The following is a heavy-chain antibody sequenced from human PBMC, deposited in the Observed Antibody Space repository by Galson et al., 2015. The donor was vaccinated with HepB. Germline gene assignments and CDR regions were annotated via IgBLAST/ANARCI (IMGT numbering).Heavy chain of an antibody. V-gene: IGHV3-23*01. Sequence: SLRLSCAASGFTFNTYAMSWVRQAPGKGLEWVSAISGSGGTTYYAESVKGRFTASRDNSKYTLYLQMNSVRAEDTAVYYCAKVERGYTYGIFDSWGQGTLVTVSS. D-gene: IGHD5-18*01. J-gene: IGHJ4*02. CDR1: GFTFNTYA. CDR3: AKVERGYTYGIFDS. CDR2: ISGSGGTT.